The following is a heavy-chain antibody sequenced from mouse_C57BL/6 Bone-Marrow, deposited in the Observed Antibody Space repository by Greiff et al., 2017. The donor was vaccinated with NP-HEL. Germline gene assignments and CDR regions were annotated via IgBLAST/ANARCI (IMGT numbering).Heavy chain of an antibody. J-gene: IGHJ3*01. CDR2: IWSGGST. CDR1: GFSLTSYG. D-gene: IGHD2-4*01. Sequence: QVQLKESGPGLVQPSQSLSITCTVSGFSLTSYGVHWVRQSPGKGLEWLGVIWSGGSTAYNAAFISSLSISKDNSKSQVFFKMNSLQADDTAIYYCAFYDYDGFAYWGQGTLVTVSA. CDR3: AFYDYDGFAY. V-gene: IGHV2-2*01.